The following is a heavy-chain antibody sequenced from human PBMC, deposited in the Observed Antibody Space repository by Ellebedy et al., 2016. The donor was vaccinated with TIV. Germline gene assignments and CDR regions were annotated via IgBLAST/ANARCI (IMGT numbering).Heavy chain of an antibody. Sequence: ASVKVSXKASRYTFTGYYMHWVRQAPGQGLEWMGWINPNSGGTNYAQKFQGRVTMTRDTSISTAYMELSRLRSDDTAVYYCATDSSGYENWFNPWGQGTLVTVSS. V-gene: IGHV1-2*02. CDR1: RYTFTGYY. CDR3: ATDSSGYENWFNP. D-gene: IGHD3-22*01. J-gene: IGHJ5*02. CDR2: INPNSGGT.